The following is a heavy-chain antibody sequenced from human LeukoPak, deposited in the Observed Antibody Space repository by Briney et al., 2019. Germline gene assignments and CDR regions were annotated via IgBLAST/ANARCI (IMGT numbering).Heavy chain of an antibody. Sequence: SETLSLTCAVSGGSISSNSYYWGWIRQPPGKGLEWIGSIYYSGSTNYNPSLKSRVTMSVDTSKNQFSLKLSSVTAADTAVYYCARFRASGSSDYWGHGTLVTVSS. CDR1: GGSISSNSYY. CDR2: IYYSGST. J-gene: IGHJ4*01. CDR3: ARFRASGSSDY. D-gene: IGHD1-26*01. V-gene: IGHV4-39*07.